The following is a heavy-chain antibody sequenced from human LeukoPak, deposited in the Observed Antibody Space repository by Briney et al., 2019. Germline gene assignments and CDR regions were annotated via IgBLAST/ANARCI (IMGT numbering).Heavy chain of an antibody. CDR2: ISSSNSYI. CDR1: GCTFSSYS. J-gene: IGHJ4*02. CDR3: ARDPSNDSGYDPRHY. D-gene: IGHD5-12*01. Sequence: GGSLRLSCADSGCTFSSYSMNWVRQAPGKGLEWVSSISSSNSYIYYADSVKGRFTISRDNAKNSLYLQMNSLRAEDTAVYYCARDPSNDSGYDPRHYWGQGTLVTVSS. V-gene: IGHV3-21*01.